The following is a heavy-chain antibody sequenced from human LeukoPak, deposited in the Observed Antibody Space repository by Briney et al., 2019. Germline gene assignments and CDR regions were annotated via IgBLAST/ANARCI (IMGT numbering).Heavy chain of an antibody. D-gene: IGHD2-21*02. CDR2: IIPIFGTA. CDR1: GGTFSSYA. CDR3: ASSSECGGDCYSVSQIDY. J-gene: IGHJ4*02. Sequence: SVKVSCKASGGTFSSYAISWVRQAPGQGLEWMGGIIPIFGTANYAQKFRGRVTITTDESTSTAYMELGSLRSEDTAVYYCASSSECGGDCYSVSQIDYWGQGTLVTVSS. V-gene: IGHV1-69*05.